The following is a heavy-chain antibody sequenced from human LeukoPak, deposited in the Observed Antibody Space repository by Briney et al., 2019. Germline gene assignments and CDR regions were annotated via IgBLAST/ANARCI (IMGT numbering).Heavy chain of an antibody. V-gene: IGHV3-11*05. CDR3: ARVTDGSGSYFIPYGMDV. J-gene: IGHJ6*02. Sequence: GGSLRLSCAASGFTLSDYYMSWIRQAPGKGLEWVSYISSSSSYKNYADSVKGRFTISRDNAKNSLYLQMNSLRAEDTAVYYCARVTDGSGSYFIPYGMDVWGQGTTVSVCS. D-gene: IGHD3-10*01. CDR2: ISSSSSYK. CDR1: GFTLSDYY.